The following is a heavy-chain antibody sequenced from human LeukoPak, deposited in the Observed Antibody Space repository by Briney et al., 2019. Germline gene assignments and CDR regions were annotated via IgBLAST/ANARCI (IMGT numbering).Heavy chain of an antibody. Sequence: PGGSLRLSCAASGFTFSSYTMHWVRQAPGKGLEWVAVISYDGINKYYADSVKGRFTISRDNSKNTLYPQMSSLRLEDTAVYYCARAYCGGDCYYLLDYWGQGTLVTVSS. D-gene: IGHD2-21*02. CDR2: ISYDGINK. CDR3: ARAYCGGDCYYLLDY. CDR1: GFTFSSYT. V-gene: IGHV3-30-3*01. J-gene: IGHJ4*02.